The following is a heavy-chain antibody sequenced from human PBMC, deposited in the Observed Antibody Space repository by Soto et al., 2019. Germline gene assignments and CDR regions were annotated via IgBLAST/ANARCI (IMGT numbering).Heavy chain of an antibody. Sequence: VKVSCKASGGTFSSYAISWVRQAPGQGLEWMGGIIPISGTANYAQKFQGRVTITADESTSTAYMELSSLRSEDTAVYYCARSQGSSTSLEIYYYYYYGMDAWGQGTPVTVSS. J-gene: IGHJ6*02. V-gene: IGHV1-69*13. D-gene: IGHD2-2*01. CDR2: IIPISGTA. CDR1: GGTFSSYA. CDR3: ARSQGSSTSLEIYYYYYYGMDA.